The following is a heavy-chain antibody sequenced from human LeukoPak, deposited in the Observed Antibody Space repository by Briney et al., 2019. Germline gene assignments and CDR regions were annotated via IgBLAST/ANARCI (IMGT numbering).Heavy chain of an antibody. CDR1: GFTFSSYA. CDR3: AKDPGWFGELSGY. Sequence: GGSLRLSCAASGFTFSSYAMSRVRRAPGKGLEWVSAISGSGGSTYYADSVKGRFTISRDNSKNTLYLQMNSLRAEDTAVYYCAKDPGWFGELSGYWGQGTLVTVSS. V-gene: IGHV3-23*01. CDR2: ISGSGGST. D-gene: IGHD3-10*01. J-gene: IGHJ4*02.